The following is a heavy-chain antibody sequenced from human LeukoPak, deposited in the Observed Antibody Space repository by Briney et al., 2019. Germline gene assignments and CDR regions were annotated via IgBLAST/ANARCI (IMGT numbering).Heavy chain of an antibody. V-gene: IGHV4-38-2*02. Sequence: PSETLSLTCTVSGYSISSGYYWGWIRQPPGKGLEWIGSIYHSGSTYYNPSLKSRVTISVDTSKNQFSLKLSSVTAADTAVYYCARVGGGIVGAYPGNWGQGTLVTVSS. J-gene: IGHJ4*02. CDR1: GYSISSGYY. D-gene: IGHD1-26*01. CDR2: IYHSGST. CDR3: ARVGGGIVGAYPGN.